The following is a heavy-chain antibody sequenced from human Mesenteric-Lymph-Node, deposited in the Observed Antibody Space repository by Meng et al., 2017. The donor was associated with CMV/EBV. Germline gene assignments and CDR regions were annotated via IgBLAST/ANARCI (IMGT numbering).Heavy chain of an antibody. J-gene: IGHJ4*02. CDR3: AREYCSGTTCYDYFDY. CDR1: GYIFNKYA. CDR2: INTNTGSP. D-gene: IGHD2-2*01. V-gene: IGHV7-4-1*02. Sequence: SGYIFNKYAMNWVRQAPGQGPEWMGWINTNTGSPTYAQGFTGRFVFSLNTSFSTAYLQISSLKAEDTAVYYCAREYCSGTTCYDYFDYWGQGTLVTVSS.